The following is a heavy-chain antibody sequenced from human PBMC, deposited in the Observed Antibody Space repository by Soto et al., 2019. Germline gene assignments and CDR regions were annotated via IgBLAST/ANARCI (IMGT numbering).Heavy chain of an antibody. Sequence: PGGSLRLSCAASGFTFSSYSMNWVRQAPGKGLEWVSSISSSSSYIYYADSVKGRFTISRDNAKNSLYLQMNSLRAEDTAVYYCARGTSTIFGVVLWGQGTMVTVSS. D-gene: IGHD3-3*01. CDR1: GFTFSSYS. CDR2: ISSSSSYI. J-gene: IGHJ3*01. CDR3: ARGTSTIFGVVL. V-gene: IGHV3-21*01.